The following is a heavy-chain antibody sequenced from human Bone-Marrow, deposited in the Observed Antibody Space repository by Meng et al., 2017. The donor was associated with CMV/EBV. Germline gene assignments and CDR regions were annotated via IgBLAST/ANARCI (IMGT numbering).Heavy chain of an antibody. CDR2: INPNSGGT. Sequence: ASVKVSCKASGYTFTGYYMHWVRQAPGQGLEWMGWINPNSGGTNYAQKFQGRVTMTRDTSISTAYMELSRLRSDDTAVYYCSRWWVNDYYYYGMDVWGQGTTVTVSS. V-gene: IGHV1-2*02. CDR3: SRWWVNDYYYYGMDV. J-gene: IGHJ6*02. CDR1: GYTFTGYY. D-gene: IGHD2-15*01.